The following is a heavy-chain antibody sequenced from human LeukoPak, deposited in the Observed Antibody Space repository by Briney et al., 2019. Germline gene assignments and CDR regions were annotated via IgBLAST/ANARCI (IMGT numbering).Heavy chain of an antibody. CDR2: IYYSGST. D-gene: IGHD6-19*01. CDR1: GGSISSYY. CDR3: AREGYTSGWYKTDY. J-gene: IGHJ4*02. Sequence: SETLSLTCIVSGGSISSYYWSWIRQPPGKGLEWIGYIYYSGSTNYNPSLKSRVSMSVDTSKNQFSLRLSSVTAADTAVYYCAREGYTSGWYKTDYWGQGTLVTVSS. V-gene: IGHV4-59*01.